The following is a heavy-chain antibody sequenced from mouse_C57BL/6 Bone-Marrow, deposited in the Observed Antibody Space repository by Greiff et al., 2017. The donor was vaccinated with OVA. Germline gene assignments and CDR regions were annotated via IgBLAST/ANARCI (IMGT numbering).Heavy chain of an antibody. CDR1: GYTFTDYN. D-gene: IGHD2-5*01. CDR2: INPNNGGT. Sequence: VQLKESGPELVKPGASVKIPCKASGYTFTDYNMDWVKQSHGKSLEWIGDINPNNGGTIYNQKFKGKATLTVDKSSSTAYMELRSLTSEDTAVYYCAREYSNSWYFDVWGTGTTVTVSS. CDR3: AREYSNSWYFDV. J-gene: IGHJ1*03. V-gene: IGHV1-18*01.